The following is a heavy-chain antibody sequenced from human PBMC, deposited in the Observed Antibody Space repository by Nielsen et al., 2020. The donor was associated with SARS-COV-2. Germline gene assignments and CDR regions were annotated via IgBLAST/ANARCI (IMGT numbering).Heavy chain of an antibody. V-gene: IGHV4-61*02. CDR1: GGSLTSGGHY. CDR3: ARGEGNTAMVRNYYGMDV. D-gene: IGHD5-18*01. CDR2: IYPSGST. Sequence: SETLSLTCTVSGGSLTSGGHYWSWIRQHAGKGLEWIGCIYPSGSTDYNPSLESRVTISQGTSKNQFSLKLRSVTAADTAVYYCARGEGNTAMVRNYYGMDVWGQGTTVTVSS. J-gene: IGHJ6*02.